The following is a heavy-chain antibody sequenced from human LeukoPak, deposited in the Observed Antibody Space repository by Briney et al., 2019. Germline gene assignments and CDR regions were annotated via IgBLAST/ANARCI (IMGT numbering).Heavy chain of an antibody. CDR1: GGSISSYY. CDR2: IYYSGST. D-gene: IGHD3-9*01. V-gene: IGHV4-59*01. J-gene: IGHJ5*02. CDR3: ARREYYDILTGYDWFDP. Sequence: SETLSLTCTVSGGSISSYYWSWIRQPPGKGLEWIGYIYYSGSTNYNPSLKSRVTISVDTSKNQFSLKLSSVTAADTAVYYCARREYYDILTGYDWFDPWGQGTLVTVSS.